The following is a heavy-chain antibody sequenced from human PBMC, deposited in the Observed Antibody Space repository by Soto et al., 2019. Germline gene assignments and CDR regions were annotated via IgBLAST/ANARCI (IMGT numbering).Heavy chain of an antibody. CDR1: GFTFSSPW. D-gene: IGHD3-10*01. CDR3: ARDYYFRSGSVDY. Sequence: EVQLVESGGGLVQPGGSLRLSCAASGFTFSSPWMSWVRQAPGKGLEWVANVNLDGSEKYYVDSVKGRFTISRDNAKNSLYLQMNSLRAEDTAVYYCARDYYFRSGSVDYWGQGTLVTVSS. J-gene: IGHJ4*02. V-gene: IGHV3-7*01. CDR2: VNLDGSEK.